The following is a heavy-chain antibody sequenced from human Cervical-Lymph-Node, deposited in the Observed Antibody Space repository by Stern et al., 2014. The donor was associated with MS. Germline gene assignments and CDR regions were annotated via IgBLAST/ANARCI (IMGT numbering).Heavy chain of an antibody. V-gene: IGHV1-24*01. Sequence: VQLVQSGAEVKQPGASVKVSCKVSGYTLSEISMPWVRQAPGKGLEWMGGFDPEHGKTRYAQKFQGRVTMAEDRSTDTAYMELSSLRSEDTAVYYCATHRGRVTYYYGMDVWGQGTTVTVSS. J-gene: IGHJ6*02. CDR3: ATHRGRVTYYYGMDV. CDR2: FDPEHGKT. D-gene: IGHD2-21*02. CDR1: GYTLSEIS.